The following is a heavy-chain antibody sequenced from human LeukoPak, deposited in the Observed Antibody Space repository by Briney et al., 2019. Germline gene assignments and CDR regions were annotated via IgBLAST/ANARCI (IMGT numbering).Heavy chain of an antibody. J-gene: IGHJ3*02. D-gene: IGHD3-22*01. V-gene: IGHV1-2*02. CDR1: GYTCTGYY. CDR3: ARECYDSSGDAFDI. CDR2: INPNSGGT. Sequence: ASVKVSCKASGYTCTGYYMHWVRQATGQGLEWMGWINPNSGGTNYAQKFQGRVTMTRDTSISTTYMELSRLRSDDTAVYYCARECYDSSGDAFDIWGQGTMVTVSS.